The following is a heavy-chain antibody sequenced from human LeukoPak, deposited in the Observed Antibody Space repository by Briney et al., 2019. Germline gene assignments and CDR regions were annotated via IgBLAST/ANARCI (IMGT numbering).Heavy chain of an antibody. J-gene: IGHJ4*02. D-gene: IGHD6-13*01. Sequence: ASVKVSCKASGYTFTDYYLHWVRQAPGQGLEWMGWINPNSGGTNYAQKFQDRVTITRDTSASTAYLELTSLTSEDTAVYYCARGPRAAADDYWGQGSLVTVSS. V-gene: IGHV1-2*02. CDR1: GYTFTDYY. CDR2: INPNSGGT. CDR3: ARGPRAAADDY.